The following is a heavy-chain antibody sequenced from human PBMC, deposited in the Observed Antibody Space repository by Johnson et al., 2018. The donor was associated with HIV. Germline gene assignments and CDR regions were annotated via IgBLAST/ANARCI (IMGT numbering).Heavy chain of an antibody. CDR2: IHSAGST. V-gene: IGHV3-43D*04. J-gene: IGHJ3*01. D-gene: IGHD3-10*01. CDR1: GFAFDDYA. CDR3: ARGPEVRGVIIGFDL. Sequence: QLVESGGVVVQPGGSLRLSCAVSGFAFDDYAMHWVRQAPGKGLEWVSLIHSAGSTSYADSVKGRFTISRDNSKNTLYLQMNSLRVEDTAVYFCARGPEVRGVIIGFDLWGQGTMVTVSS.